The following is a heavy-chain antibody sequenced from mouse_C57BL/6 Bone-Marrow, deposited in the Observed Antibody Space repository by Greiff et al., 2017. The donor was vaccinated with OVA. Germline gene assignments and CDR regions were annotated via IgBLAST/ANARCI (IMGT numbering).Heavy chain of an antibody. CDR1: GYTFTDYE. V-gene: IGHV1-15*01. CDR2: IDPETGGT. D-gene: IGHD2-5*01. CDR3: TRGYSNYYAIDY. Sequence: VQLQQSGAELVRPGASVTLSCTASGYTFTDYEMHWVKQTPGHGLEWIGAIDPETGGTAYNQKFKGKAILTADTSSSTAYMELRSLTSEDSAVYYCTRGYSNYYAIDYWGQGTAVTVSS. J-gene: IGHJ4*01.